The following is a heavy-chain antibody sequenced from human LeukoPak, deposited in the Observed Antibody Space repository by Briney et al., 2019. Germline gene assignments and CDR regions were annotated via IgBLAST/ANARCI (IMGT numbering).Heavy chain of an antibody. CDR2: IYYSGST. V-gene: IGHV4-39*07. J-gene: IGHJ4*02. CDR1: GGSISSSSYY. D-gene: IGHD3-9*01. Sequence: PSETLSLTCTVSGGSISSSSYYWGWIRQPPGKGLEWIGSIYYSGSTYYNPSLKSRVTISVDTSKNQFSLKLSSVTAADTAVYYSARGWRNYDILTGYYEPYYFDYWGQGTLVTVSS. CDR3: ARGWRNYDILTGYYEPYYFDY.